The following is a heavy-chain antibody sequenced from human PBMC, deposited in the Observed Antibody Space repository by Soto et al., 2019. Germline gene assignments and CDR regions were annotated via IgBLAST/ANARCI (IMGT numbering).Heavy chain of an antibody. Sequence: QVQLQESGPGLVKPSQTLSLTCTVSGGSISSGGYYWSWIRQHPGKGLEWIGYIYYSGSTYYNPSRKSRVTISVDTSKNQFSLKLSSVTAAATAVYYCARWVGATSLDYLGQGTLITVAS. CDR1: GGSISSGGYY. CDR3: ARWVGATSLDY. CDR2: IYYSGST. V-gene: IGHV4-31*03. D-gene: IGHD1-26*01. J-gene: IGHJ4*02.